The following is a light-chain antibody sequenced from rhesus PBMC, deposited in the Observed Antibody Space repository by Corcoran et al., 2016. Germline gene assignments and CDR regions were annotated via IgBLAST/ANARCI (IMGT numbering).Light chain of an antibody. CDR2: KAS. V-gene: IGKV1-21*01. CDR3: QQYNSAPWT. J-gene: IGKJ1*01. Sequence: DIQMTQSPSSLSASVGDRVTITCRASQGISSWLAWYQQKPGKAPKFLIYKASSLQSGVPSRVSGSGSVTDCTLTISSLQPEDFATYYCQQYNSAPWTFGQGNKVEIK. CDR1: QGISSW.